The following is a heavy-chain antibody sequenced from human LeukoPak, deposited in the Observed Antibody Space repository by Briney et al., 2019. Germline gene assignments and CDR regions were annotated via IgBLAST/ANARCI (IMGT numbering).Heavy chain of an antibody. V-gene: IGHV4-31*03. CDR1: GGSISSGGYY. Sequence: SETLSLTCTVSGGSISSGGYYWSWIRQHPGKGLEWIGYIYYSGSTYYNPSLKSRVTISVDTSKNQFSLKLSSVTDADTAVYYCARGPFGGATVDYWGQGTLVTVSS. CDR3: ARGPFGGATVDY. D-gene: IGHD3-16*02. CDR2: IYYSGST. J-gene: IGHJ4*02.